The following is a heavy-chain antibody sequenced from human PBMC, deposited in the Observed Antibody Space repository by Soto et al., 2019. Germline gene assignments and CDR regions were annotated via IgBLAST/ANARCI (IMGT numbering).Heavy chain of an antibody. CDR3: ARDLRYCSGGSCPNLNYYYYDGMDV. CDR2: INPNSGGT. V-gene: IGHV1-2*04. J-gene: IGHJ6*02. CDR1: GYTFTSYA. Sequence: ASVKVSCKASGYTFTSYAMHWVRQAPGQRLEWMGWINPNSGGTNYAQKFQGWVTMTRDTSISTAYMELSRLRSDDTAVYHCARDLRYCSGGSCPNLNYYYYDGMDVWGQGTTVTVSS. D-gene: IGHD2-15*01.